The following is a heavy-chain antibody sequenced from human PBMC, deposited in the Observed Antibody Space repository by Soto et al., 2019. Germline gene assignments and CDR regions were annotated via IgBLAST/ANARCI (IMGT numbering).Heavy chain of an antibody. CDR3: ARDPNGGSPPGFDY. V-gene: IGHV1-46*01. Sequence: GASVKVSCKAAGYTFTSYYLHWVRQAPGQGLEWMGIINPSGGSTTYAQRFQGRVTMTRDTSTTTVHMELRSLRSEDTAVYYCARDPNGGSPPGFDYWGQGTLVTVSS. D-gene: IGHD1-26*01. CDR2: INPSGGST. J-gene: IGHJ4*02. CDR1: GYTFTSYY.